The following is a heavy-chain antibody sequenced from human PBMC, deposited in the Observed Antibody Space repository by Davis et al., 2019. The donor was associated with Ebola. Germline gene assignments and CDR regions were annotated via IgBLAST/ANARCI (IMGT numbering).Heavy chain of an antibody. CDR1: GYTFTSYY. Sequence: ASVKVSCKASGYTFTSYYMHWVRQAPGQGLEWMGIINPSGGSTSYAQKFQGRVTMTRDTSTSTVYMELSSLRSEDTAVYYCARDPNSSGWYWGLIHFDYWGQGTLVTVSS. J-gene: IGHJ4*02. CDR2: INPSGGST. D-gene: IGHD6-19*01. V-gene: IGHV1-46*01. CDR3: ARDPNSSGWYWGLIHFDY.